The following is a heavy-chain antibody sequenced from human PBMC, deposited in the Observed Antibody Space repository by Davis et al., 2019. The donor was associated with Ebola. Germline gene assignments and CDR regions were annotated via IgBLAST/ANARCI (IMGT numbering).Heavy chain of an antibody. Sequence: GESLKISCVASGFTFDDYGMHWVRQPPGKGLEWVSLISWDGSSAYYADSVKGRFTISRDNSKNTLYLQMGSLRAEDMAVYYCARRGYSYELDYWGQGTLVTVSS. J-gene: IGHJ4*02. D-gene: IGHD5-18*01. CDR1: GFTFDDYG. V-gene: IGHV3-43D*03. CDR2: ISWDGSSA. CDR3: ARRGYSYELDY.